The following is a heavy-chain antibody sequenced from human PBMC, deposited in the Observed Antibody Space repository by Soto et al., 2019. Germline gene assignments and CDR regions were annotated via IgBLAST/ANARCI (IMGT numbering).Heavy chain of an antibody. J-gene: IGHJ5*02. V-gene: IGHV4-34*01. Sequence: SETLSLTCAVYGGSFSGYYWSWIRQPPGKGLEWIGEINHSGSTNYNPSLKSRVTISVDTSKNQFSLTLKSVTAADTAVYYCASGGNWFDPWGQGVLVTVSS. CDR3: ASGGNWFDP. CDR1: GGSFSGYY. CDR2: INHSGST.